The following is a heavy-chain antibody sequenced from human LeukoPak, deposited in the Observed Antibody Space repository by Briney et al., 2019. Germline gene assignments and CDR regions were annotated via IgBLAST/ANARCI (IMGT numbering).Heavy chain of an antibody. CDR1: GFTFSSYS. Sequence: PGGSLRLSCAASGFTFSSYSMNWVRQAPGKGLEWVSYISSSSSTIYYADSVKGRFTISRDNAKNSLYLQMNSLRAEDTAVYYCARAPRAYYDILTGYYIDHFDYWGQGTLVTVSS. J-gene: IGHJ4*02. CDR2: ISSSSSTI. CDR3: ARAPRAYYDILTGYYIDHFDY. V-gene: IGHV3-48*01. D-gene: IGHD3-9*01.